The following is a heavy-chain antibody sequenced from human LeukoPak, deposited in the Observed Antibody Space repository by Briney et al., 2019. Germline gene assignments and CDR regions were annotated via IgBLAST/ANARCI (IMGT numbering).Heavy chain of an antibody. CDR3: AKDSPLTSTRGMDV. V-gene: IGHV3-30*02. Sequence: PGGSLRLSCAASGFTFSSYGMHWVRQAPGKGLEWVAFIRYDGSNKYYADSVKGRFTISRDNSKNTLYLQMNSLRAEDTAVYYCAKDSPLTSTRGMDVWGQGTTVTASS. J-gene: IGHJ6*02. CDR2: IRYDGSNK. CDR1: GFTFSSYG.